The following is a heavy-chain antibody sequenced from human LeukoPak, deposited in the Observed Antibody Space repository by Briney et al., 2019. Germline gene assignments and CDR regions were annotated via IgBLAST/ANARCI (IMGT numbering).Heavy chain of an antibody. CDR2: INPRGGST. CDR1: GYAFTTYY. CDR3: ARDYYDSSGFGAFDI. D-gene: IGHD3-22*01. Sequence: GASVKVSCKASGYAFTTYYIHWVRQAPGQGLEWLGIINPRGGSTNYAHNFQGRVTMTRDTSTSTVYMDLSSLRSDDTAVYYCARDYYDSSGFGAFDIWGQGTMVTVSS. V-gene: IGHV1-46*01. J-gene: IGHJ3*02.